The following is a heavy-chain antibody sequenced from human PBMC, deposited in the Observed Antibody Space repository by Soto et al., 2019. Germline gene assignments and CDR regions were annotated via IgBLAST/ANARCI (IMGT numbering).Heavy chain of an antibody. CDR2: ISSSSSYI. CDR3: ARAVGSWELARGPFDY. J-gene: IGHJ4*02. CDR1: GFTFSSYS. D-gene: IGHD1-26*01. Sequence: EVQLVESGGGLVKPGGSLRLSCAASGFTFSSYSMNWVHQAPGKGLEWVSSISSSSSYIYYADSVKGRFTISRDNAKNSLYLQMNSLRAEDTAVYYCARAVGSWELARGPFDYWGQGTLVTVSS. V-gene: IGHV3-21*01.